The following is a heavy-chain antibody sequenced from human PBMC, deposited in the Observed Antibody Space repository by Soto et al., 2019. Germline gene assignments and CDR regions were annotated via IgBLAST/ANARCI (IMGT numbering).Heavy chain of an antibody. D-gene: IGHD2-8*01. CDR3: AGGGHCANGVCSALDY. J-gene: IGHJ4*02. CDR2: IYYGGRA. V-gene: IGHV4-59*08. CDR1: GGSISTYY. Sequence: QVQLRESGPGLVKPSETLSLTCTVSGGSISTYYWSWIRQPPGKGLEWIGYIYYGGRADYNPSLKTRVTISVDTSKKQYSLKLSSVTAADTAVYYCAGGGHCANGVCSALDYWGQGTLVTVSS.